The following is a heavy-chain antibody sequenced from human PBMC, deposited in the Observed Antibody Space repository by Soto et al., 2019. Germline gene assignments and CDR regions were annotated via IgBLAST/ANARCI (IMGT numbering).Heavy chain of an antibody. J-gene: IGHJ3*01. CDR2: ITGNSARI. CDR3: AKNGDFDYDAFDV. V-gene: IGHV3-23*01. CDR1: GFTFSSYA. D-gene: IGHD3-16*01. Sequence: GGSLRLSCAASGFTFSSYAMHWVRQAPGKGLEWVSGITGNSARIYYADSVKGRFSISRDNSKNTLYLQMDTLRAEDTAVYYCAKNGDFDYDAFDVWGQGTVVTVSS.